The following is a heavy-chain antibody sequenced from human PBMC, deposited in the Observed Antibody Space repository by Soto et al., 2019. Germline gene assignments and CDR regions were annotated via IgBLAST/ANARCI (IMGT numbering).Heavy chain of an antibody. J-gene: IGHJ5*02. Sequence: PSETLSLTCTVSGGSISSGGYYWSWIRQHPGKGLEWIGYIYYSGSTYYNPSLKSRVTISVGTSKNQFSLKLSSVTAADTAVYYCARREASSNYELRNWFDPWGQGTLVTVSS. CDR3: ARREASSNYELRNWFDP. V-gene: IGHV4-31*03. CDR2: IYYSGST. CDR1: GGSISSGGYY. D-gene: IGHD4-4*01.